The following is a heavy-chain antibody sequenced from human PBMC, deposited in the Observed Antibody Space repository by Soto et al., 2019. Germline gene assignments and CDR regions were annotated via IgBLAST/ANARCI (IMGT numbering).Heavy chain of an antibody. V-gene: IGHV4-34*01. CDR2: INHSGST. CDR3: ARMSTQLVYYYYGMDV. Sequence: SETLSLTFAVYGGSFRGYYWSWIRQPPGKGLEWIGEINHSGSTNYNPSLKSRVTISVDTSKNQFSLKLSSVTAADTAVYYCARMSTQLVYYYYGMDVWGQGNTVTVSS. J-gene: IGHJ6*02. CDR1: GGSFRGYY. D-gene: IGHD6-13*01.